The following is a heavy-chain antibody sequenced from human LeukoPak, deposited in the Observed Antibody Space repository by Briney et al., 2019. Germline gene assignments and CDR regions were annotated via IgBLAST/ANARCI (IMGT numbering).Heavy chain of an antibody. Sequence: ASVKVSCKASGYTFTSYGISWVRQAPGQGLEWMGWISAYNGNTNYAQKLQGRVTMTTDTSTSTAYMELRSLRSDDTAVYYCARDPPPGYSGYVGFDYWGQGTPVTVSS. CDR1: GYTFTSYG. V-gene: IGHV1-18*01. D-gene: IGHD5-12*01. CDR3: ARDPPPGYSGYVGFDY. CDR2: ISAYNGNT. J-gene: IGHJ4*02.